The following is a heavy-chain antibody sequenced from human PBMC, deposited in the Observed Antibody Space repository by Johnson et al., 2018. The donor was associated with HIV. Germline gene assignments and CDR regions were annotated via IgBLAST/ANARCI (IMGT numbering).Heavy chain of an antibody. CDR1: GFTVSSNY. CDR2: IYSGGST. Sequence: VQLVESGGGVVQPGRSLRLSCAASGFTVSSNYMSWVRQAPGKGLEWVSVIYSGGSTYYADSVKGRFTISRDNSKNTLYLQMNSLRAEDTAVYYCANGGYSYGYDAFDIWGQGTMVTVSS. CDR3: ANGGYSYGYDAFDI. V-gene: IGHV3-53*01. J-gene: IGHJ3*02. D-gene: IGHD5-18*01.